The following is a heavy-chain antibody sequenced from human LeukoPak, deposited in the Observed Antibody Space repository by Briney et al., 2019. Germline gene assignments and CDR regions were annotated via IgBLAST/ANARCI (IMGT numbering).Heavy chain of an antibody. D-gene: IGHD2-2*01. CDR2: IIPIFGTA. CDR1: GGTFSSYA. V-gene: IGHV1-69*05. Sequence: GASVKVSCKASGGTFSSYAISWVRQAPGQGLEWMGGIIPIFGTANYAQKFQGRVTITTDESTSTAYMELSSLRSEDTAVYYCATRDTLVCTPGCMDVWGKGTTVTVSS. CDR3: ATRDTLVCTPGCMDV. J-gene: IGHJ6*03.